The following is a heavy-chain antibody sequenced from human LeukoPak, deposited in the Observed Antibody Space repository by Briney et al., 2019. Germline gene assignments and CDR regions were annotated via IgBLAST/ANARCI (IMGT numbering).Heavy chain of an antibody. CDR2: IYTSGST. Sequence: SETLSLTCTVSGGSISGCYWSWIRQPAGKGLEGIGRIYTSGSTNYNASLKSRVSMSVDTSKNQFSLKLSSVTAADTAVFYCGREKSGRYREFDYWGQGTLVTVSS. CDR3: GREKSGRYREFDY. V-gene: IGHV4-4*07. CDR1: GGSISGCY. J-gene: IGHJ4*02. D-gene: IGHD1-26*01.